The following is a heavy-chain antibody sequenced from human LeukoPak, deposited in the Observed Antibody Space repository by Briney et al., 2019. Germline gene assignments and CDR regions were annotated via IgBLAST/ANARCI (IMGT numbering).Heavy chain of an antibody. CDR3: ARRSEFGVLYYMDI. D-gene: IGHD3-16*01. CDR1: GFTFSSCS. V-gene: IGHV3-48*01. Sequence: GGSLRLSCVASGFTFSSCSMNWVRQAPGKGLEWVSYISGSSGTIYYADSVKGRFTISRDNAKNSLYLQMLSLRAEDTAVYYCARRSEFGVLYYMDIWGKGTTVTVSS. J-gene: IGHJ6*03. CDR2: ISGSSGTI.